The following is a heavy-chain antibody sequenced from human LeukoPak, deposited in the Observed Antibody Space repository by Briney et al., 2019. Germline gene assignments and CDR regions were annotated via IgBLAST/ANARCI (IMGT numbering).Heavy chain of an antibody. CDR2: IYSGGST. CDR1: GFTVSSNY. V-gene: IGHV3-53*01. J-gene: IGHJ6*02. Sequence: PGGSLRLSCAASGFTVSSNYMSWVRQTPGKGLEWVSLIYSGGSTYYADSVKGRFTISRDNSKNTLYLQMNSLRAEDTAVYYCARGGAPTDYYYYGMDVWGQGTTVTVSS. CDR3: ARGGAPTDYYYYGMDV. D-gene: IGHD4-17*01.